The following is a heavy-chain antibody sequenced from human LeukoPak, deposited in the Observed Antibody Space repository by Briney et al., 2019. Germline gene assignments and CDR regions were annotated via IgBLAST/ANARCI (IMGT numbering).Heavy chain of an antibody. Sequence: GGSLRLSFAASGFTFSDYYMSWLRQAPGKGLEWVSYISSSSSYTNYAGSVKGRFTISRDNAKNSLYLQMNSLRAEDTAVYYCARDNSSGSRGWFDPWGQGTLVTVSS. CDR1: GFTFSDYY. CDR2: ISSSSSYT. D-gene: IGHD6-19*01. J-gene: IGHJ5*02. CDR3: ARDNSSGSRGWFDP. V-gene: IGHV3-11*06.